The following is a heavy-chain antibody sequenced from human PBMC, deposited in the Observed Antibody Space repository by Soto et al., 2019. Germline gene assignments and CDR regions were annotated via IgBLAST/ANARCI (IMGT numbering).Heavy chain of an antibody. CDR3: ARDGTSGWVDS. CDR2: IYYSGST. Sequence: QVQLQESGPGLVKPSQTLSLTCTVSGGSISSGGSYWTWIRQHPGKGLEWIGYIYYSGSTYYNPSLMSRVTISIDTSENQFSLKLSSVTAADTAVYYCARDGTSGWVDSWGQGILVTVSS. CDR1: GGSISSGGSY. V-gene: IGHV4-31*03. D-gene: IGHD6-19*01. J-gene: IGHJ4*02.